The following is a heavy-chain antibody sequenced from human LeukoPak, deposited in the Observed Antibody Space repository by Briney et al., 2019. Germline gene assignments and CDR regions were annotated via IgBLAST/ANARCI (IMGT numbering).Heavy chain of an antibody. CDR3: ARRSIVGATFLDY. D-gene: IGHD1-26*01. CDR2: IIPIFGTA. V-gene: IGHV1-69*06. Sequence: SVKVSCKASGGTFSSYAISWVRQAPGQGLEWMRGIIPIFGTANYAQKFQGRVTITADKSTSTAYMELSSLRSEDTAVYYCARRSIVGATFLDYWGQGTLVTVSS. CDR1: GGTFSSYA. J-gene: IGHJ4*02.